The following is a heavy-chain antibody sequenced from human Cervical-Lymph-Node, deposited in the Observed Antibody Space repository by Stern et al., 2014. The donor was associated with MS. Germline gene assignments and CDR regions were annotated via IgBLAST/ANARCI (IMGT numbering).Heavy chain of an antibody. CDR1: GFSLSTTGVG. CDR3: AHSPPSDDDAFDI. CDR2: IYWDDDK. J-gene: IGHJ3*02. D-gene: IGHD2-21*02. V-gene: IGHV2-5*02. Sequence: QITLKESGPTLVNPTQTLTLTCAFSGFSLSTTGVGVGWIRQPPGKALEWLALIYWDDDKRYSPSLKSRLPITKDTSKGQVDLTLTNVDPVDTATYYCAHSPPSDDDAFDIWGQGTMVTISS.